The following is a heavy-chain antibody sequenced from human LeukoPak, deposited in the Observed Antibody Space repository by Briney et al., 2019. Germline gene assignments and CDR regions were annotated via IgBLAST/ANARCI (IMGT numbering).Heavy chain of an antibody. CDR2: IYTSVST. Sequence: SETLSLSCSVSGGSISSSYWSWIRQPAGKGLEWIGRIYTSVSTIYNPSLNSRVTMSVDTSKNQFSLRLSSVTAADTAVYYCATRSGRYYYYDMDVWGQGTTVTVSS. V-gene: IGHV4-4*07. D-gene: IGHD1-26*01. CDR1: GGSISSSY. J-gene: IGHJ6*02. CDR3: ATRSGRYYYYDMDV.